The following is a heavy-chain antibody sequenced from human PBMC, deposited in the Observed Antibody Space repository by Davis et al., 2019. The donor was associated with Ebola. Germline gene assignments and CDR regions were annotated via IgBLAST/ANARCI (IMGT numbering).Heavy chain of an antibody. Sequence: PGGSLRLSCAASGFTFSSYSMNWVRQAPGKGLEWVSYISSSSSTIYYADSVKGRFTISRDNAKNSLYLQMNSLRAEDTAVYYCAKDRSVVVVAATRPLDYWGQGTLVTVSS. J-gene: IGHJ4*02. CDR2: ISSSSSTI. D-gene: IGHD2-15*01. CDR1: GFTFSSYS. V-gene: IGHV3-48*01. CDR3: AKDRSVVVVAATRPLDY.